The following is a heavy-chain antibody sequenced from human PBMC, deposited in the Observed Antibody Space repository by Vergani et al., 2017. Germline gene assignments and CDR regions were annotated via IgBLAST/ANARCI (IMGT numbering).Heavy chain of an antibody. CDR1: GFTFSSYA. Sequence: EVQLLESGGGLVQPGGSLRLSCAASGFTFSSYAMSWVRQAPGKGLEWVSAISGSGGSTYYADSVKGRFTISRDNSKNTLYLQMNSLRAEDTAVYYCAIIWSTYYCDSSGYYPYWGQGTLVTVSS. J-gene: IGHJ4*02. D-gene: IGHD3-22*01. CDR2: ISGSGGST. V-gene: IGHV3-23*01. CDR3: AIIWSTYYCDSSGYYPY.